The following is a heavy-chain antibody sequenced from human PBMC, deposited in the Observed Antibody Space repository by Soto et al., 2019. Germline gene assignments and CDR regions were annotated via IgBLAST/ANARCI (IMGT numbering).Heavy chain of an antibody. CDR1: GGSFSGYY. Sequence: QVQLQQWGAGLLKPSETLSLTCAVYGGSFSGYYWSWIRQPPGKGLEWIGAINHSGSTNYNPSLKSRVTISVDTSKNQRSLKLSSVTAADTAVYYCAGGSRVGARGWFDPWGQGTLVTVSS. CDR3: AGGSRVGARGWFDP. V-gene: IGHV4-34*01. J-gene: IGHJ5*02. D-gene: IGHD1-26*01. CDR2: INHSGST.